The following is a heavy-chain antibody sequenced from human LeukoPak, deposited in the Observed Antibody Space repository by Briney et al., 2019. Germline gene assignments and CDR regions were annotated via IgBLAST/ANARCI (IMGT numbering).Heavy chain of an antibody. V-gene: IGHV4-4*02. Sequence: PSGTLSLTCAVSGGSISSSNWWSWVRQPPGKGLEWSGEIYHSGSTNYNPPLKSRVTISVDKSKNQFSLKLSSVTAADTAVYYCARWEGGYCSGGSCYSGFDYWGQGTLVTVSS. J-gene: IGHJ4*02. CDR3: ARWEGGYCSGGSCYSGFDY. CDR2: IYHSGST. CDR1: GGSISSSNW. D-gene: IGHD2-15*01.